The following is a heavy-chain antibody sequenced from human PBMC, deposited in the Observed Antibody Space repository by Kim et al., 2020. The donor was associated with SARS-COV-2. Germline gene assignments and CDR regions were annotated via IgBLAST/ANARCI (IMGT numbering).Heavy chain of an antibody. CDR3: ARERTMVPAN. Sequence: IYYAYSVKGRFTIARDNAKNSLYLQSNSLRDEDMAVYYCARERTMVPANWGQGTLVTVSS. J-gene: IGHJ4*02. V-gene: IGHV3-21*01. CDR2: I. D-gene: IGHD3-10*01.